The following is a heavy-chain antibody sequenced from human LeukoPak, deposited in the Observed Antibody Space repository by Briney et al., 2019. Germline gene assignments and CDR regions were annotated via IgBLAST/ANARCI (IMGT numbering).Heavy chain of an antibody. CDR3: ARDGFIAAAGILDY. Sequence: ASVKVSCKASGYTFTSYGISWVRQAPGQGLEWMGRISAYNGNTNYAQKLQGRVTMTTDTSTSTAYMELRSLRSDDTAVYYCARDGFIAAAGILDYWGQGTLVTVSS. CDR1: GYTFTSYG. J-gene: IGHJ4*02. V-gene: IGHV1-18*01. D-gene: IGHD6-13*01. CDR2: ISAYNGNT.